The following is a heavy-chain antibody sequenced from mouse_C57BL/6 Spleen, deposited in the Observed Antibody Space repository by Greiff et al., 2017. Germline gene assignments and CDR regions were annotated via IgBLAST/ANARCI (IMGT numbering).Heavy chain of an antibody. CDR3: ARNYVDWFTY. Sequence: EVKLVESGGGLVKPGGSLKLSCAASGLTFSDYGMHWVRQAPEKGLEWVAYISSGSSTIYYADTVKGRFTISRDDAKNTLFLQMTSMRSEDTAMYYCARNYVDWFTYWGQGTLVTVSA. J-gene: IGHJ3*01. V-gene: IGHV5-17*01. CDR2: ISSGSSTI. CDR1: GLTFSDYG. D-gene: IGHD1-1*01.